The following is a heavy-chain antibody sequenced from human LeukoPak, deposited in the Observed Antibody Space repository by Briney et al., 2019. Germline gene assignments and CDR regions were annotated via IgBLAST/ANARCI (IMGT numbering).Heavy chain of an antibody. D-gene: IGHD1-26*01. CDR1: GFTFSDYY. J-gene: IGHJ6*02. Sequence: GGSLRLSCAASGFTFSDYYMSWIRQAPGKGLEWVSYISSSGSTIYYAESVKGRFTISRDNAKNSLYLQMNSLRAEDTAVYYCARALLGSRPYYGMDVWGQGTTVTVPS. CDR2: ISSSGSTI. V-gene: IGHV3-11*01. CDR3: ARALLGSRPYYGMDV.